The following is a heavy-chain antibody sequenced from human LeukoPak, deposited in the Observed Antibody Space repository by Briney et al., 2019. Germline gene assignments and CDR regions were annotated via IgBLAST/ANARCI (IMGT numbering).Heavy chain of an antibody. J-gene: IGHJ4*02. V-gene: IGHV3-30*02. CDR3: ASIDSGTYSPGY. D-gene: IGHD3-10*01. CDR1: GFTFSSYG. CDR2: IRYDGSNK. Sequence: GGSLRLSCAASGFTFSSYGMHWVRQAPGKGLEWVAFIRYDGSNKYYADSVKGRFTISRDNSKNTLYLQMNSLRAEDTAVYYCASIDSGTYSPGYWGQGTLLTVSS.